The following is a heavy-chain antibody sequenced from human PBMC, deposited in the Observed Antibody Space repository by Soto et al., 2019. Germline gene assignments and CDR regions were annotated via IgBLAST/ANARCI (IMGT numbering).Heavy chain of an antibody. J-gene: IGHJ6*02. CDR3: ARIKLVDFFFINVDVYDMDV. D-gene: IGHD2-15*01. V-gene: IGHV3-48*02. Sequence: QPGGSLRLSCAASGFTLSNYAVNWVRQAPGKGLEWVSYISSDSRYIYHGDSVKGRFTISRDNARNSVYLQMNSLRDEDTAVYYCARIKLVDFFFINVDVYDMDVWGQGTPVTVSS. CDR2: ISSDSRYI. CDR1: GFTLSNYA.